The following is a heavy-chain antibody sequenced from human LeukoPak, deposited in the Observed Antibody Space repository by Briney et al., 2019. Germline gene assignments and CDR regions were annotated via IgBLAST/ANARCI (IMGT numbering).Heavy chain of an antibody. Sequence: GGSLRLSCAASGFTFSNAWMTWVRQASGKGLEWVGHIQSKPDGGTTQYAAPVKGRFTISRDDSKNTVYLEMNSLKTEDTAVYFCVGSFLGYWGQGTLVTVSS. V-gene: IGHV3-15*01. J-gene: IGHJ4*02. CDR2: IQSKPDGGTT. CDR1: GFTFSNAW. D-gene: IGHD3-10*01. CDR3: VGSFLGY.